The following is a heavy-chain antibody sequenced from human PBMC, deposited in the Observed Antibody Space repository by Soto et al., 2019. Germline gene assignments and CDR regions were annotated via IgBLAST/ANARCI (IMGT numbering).Heavy chain of an antibody. CDR3: ARTEGGSGWSNYDY. Sequence: SETLSLTCAVYGGSFSGYYWSWIRQPPGKGLEWIGEINHSGSTNYNPSLKSRVTTSVDTSNNQFSLQLSSVTAADTAVYYCARTEGGSGWSNYDYWGQGTLVTVSS. D-gene: IGHD6-19*01. CDR2: INHSGST. J-gene: IGHJ4*02. V-gene: IGHV4-34*01. CDR1: GGSFSGYY.